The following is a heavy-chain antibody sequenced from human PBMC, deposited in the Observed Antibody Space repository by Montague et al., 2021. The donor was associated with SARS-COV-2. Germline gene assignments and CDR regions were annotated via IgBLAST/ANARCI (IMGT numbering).Heavy chain of an antibody. D-gene: IGHD1-14*01. CDR2: INHSGST. CDR3: VRKTSGYHPFDD. V-gene: IGHV4-34*01. Sequence: SETLSLTCAVYGGSFGGYYWSWIRQPPGKGLEWIGEINHSGSTNYNPSLKSRVTISVDTSKNQFSLKLSSVTAADTAVYYCVRKTSGYHPFDDWGQGTLVTVSS. CDR1: GGSFGGYY. J-gene: IGHJ4*02.